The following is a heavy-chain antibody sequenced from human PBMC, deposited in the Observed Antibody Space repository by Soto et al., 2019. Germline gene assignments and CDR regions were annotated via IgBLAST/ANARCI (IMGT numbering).Heavy chain of an antibody. CDR3: ARHRREGSSGWFDP. Sequence: QVQLQESGPGLVKPSETLSLTCTVSGGSISEYYWSWIRQPPGKGLEWIGYIYYSGSTNYNPSLKSRGTISVDTSKNQFSLKLSSVTAADTAVYYCARHRREGSSGWFDPWGQGTLVTVSS. V-gene: IGHV4-59*08. CDR2: IYYSGST. D-gene: IGHD3-10*01. J-gene: IGHJ5*02. CDR1: GGSISEYY.